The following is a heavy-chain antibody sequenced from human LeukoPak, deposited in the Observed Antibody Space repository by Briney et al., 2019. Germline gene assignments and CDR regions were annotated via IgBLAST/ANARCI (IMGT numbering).Heavy chain of an antibody. CDR3: AKEGGIAAEFYVA. J-gene: IGHJ5*02. V-gene: IGHV3-23*01. CDR2: ISGSGGST. CDR1: GFTFSNYV. Sequence: PGGSLRLSCAASGFTFSNYVMHWVRQAPGKGLEWVSAISGSGGSTYYADSVKGRFTISRDNSKNTLYLQMNSLRAEDTAVYYCAKEGGIAAEFYVAWGQGTLVTVSS. D-gene: IGHD6-13*01.